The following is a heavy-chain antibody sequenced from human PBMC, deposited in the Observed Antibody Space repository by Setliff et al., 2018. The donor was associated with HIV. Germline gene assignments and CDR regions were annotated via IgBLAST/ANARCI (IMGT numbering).Heavy chain of an antibody. CDR2: MNTNSGNT. J-gene: IGHJ3*01. V-gene: IGHV1-8*02. CDR1: GDTFTTYD. CDR3: ARDRADDQYNGLDV. D-gene: IGHD3-10*01. Sequence: ASVKVSCKASGDTFTTYDINWVRQATGQGPEWIGWMNTNSGNTGYAQKFQVRVTMTRNTSISTAYMELSSLRSEDTAVYYCARDRADDQYNGLDVWGQGTMVTVSS.